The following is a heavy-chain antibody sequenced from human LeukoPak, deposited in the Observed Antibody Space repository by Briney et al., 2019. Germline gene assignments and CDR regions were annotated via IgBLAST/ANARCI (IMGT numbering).Heavy chain of an antibody. V-gene: IGHV3-48*03. J-gene: IGHJ6*03. CDR1: GFIFSSYE. Sequence: GGSLRLSCAASGFIFSSYEMNWVRQAPGKGLEWVSYISSSGSTIYYADSVKGRFTISRDNAKNSLYLQMNSLRAEDTAVYYCARDRSGYGYYYYYYMDVWGKGTTVTVSS. D-gene: IGHD5-12*01. CDR3: ARDRSGYGYYYYYYMDV. CDR2: ISSSGSTI.